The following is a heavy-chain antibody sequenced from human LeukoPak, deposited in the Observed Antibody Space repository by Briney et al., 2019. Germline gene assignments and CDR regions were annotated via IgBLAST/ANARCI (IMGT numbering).Heavy chain of an antibody. Sequence: SGGSLRLSCAASGFTFSSYSMSWVRQAPGKGLEWVANIKQDGSEEYYVDSVKGRFTISRDNAKNSLYLQMNTLRPEDTAVYYCARERQNRDFWSGGDYWGQGTLVTVSS. CDR1: GFTFSSYS. D-gene: IGHD3-3*01. V-gene: IGHV3-7*01. J-gene: IGHJ4*02. CDR3: ARERQNRDFWSGGDY. CDR2: IKQDGSEE.